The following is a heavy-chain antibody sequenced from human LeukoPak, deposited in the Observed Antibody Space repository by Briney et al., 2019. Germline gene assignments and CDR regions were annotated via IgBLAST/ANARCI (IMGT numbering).Heavy chain of an antibody. J-gene: IGHJ4*02. Sequence: GALRLSCAASGFTFSTYTMNWVRQAPGKGLEWVSSISSSSNNINYADSVKGRFTISRDNAMNSVHLQMNSLRVEDTAVYYCARGYQRPDYWGQGTLITVSS. CDR2: ISSSSNNI. CDR3: ARGYQRPDY. CDR1: GFTFSTYT. D-gene: IGHD2-2*01. V-gene: IGHV3-21*01.